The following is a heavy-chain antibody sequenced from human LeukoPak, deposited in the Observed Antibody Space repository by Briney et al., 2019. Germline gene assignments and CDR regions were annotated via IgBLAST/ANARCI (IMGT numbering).Heavy chain of an antibody. CDR3: ARDPQPLFYYDSSGSSFDY. Sequence: PGGSLRLSCAASGFTFSSYWMHWVRHAPGKGLVWVSRINSDGSSTSYADSVKGRFTISRDNAKNTLYLQMNSLRAEDTAVYYCARDPQPLFYYDSSGSSFDYWGQGTLVTVSS. D-gene: IGHD3-22*01. CDR2: INSDGSST. V-gene: IGHV3-74*01. CDR1: GFTFSSYW. J-gene: IGHJ4*02.